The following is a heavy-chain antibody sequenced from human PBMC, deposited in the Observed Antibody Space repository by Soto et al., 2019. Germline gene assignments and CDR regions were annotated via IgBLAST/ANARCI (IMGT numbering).Heavy chain of an antibody. Sequence: SETLSLTCAVYGGSFSGYYWSWIRQPPGKGLEWIGEINHSGSTNYNPSLKSRVTISVDTSKNQFSLKLSSVTAADTAVYYCARGREGGDILTGYYRKNYYSYMDVWGKGTTVTVSS. CDR3: ARGREGGDILTGYYRKNYYSYMDV. V-gene: IGHV4-34*01. CDR1: GGSFSGYY. J-gene: IGHJ6*03. CDR2: INHSGST. D-gene: IGHD3-9*01.